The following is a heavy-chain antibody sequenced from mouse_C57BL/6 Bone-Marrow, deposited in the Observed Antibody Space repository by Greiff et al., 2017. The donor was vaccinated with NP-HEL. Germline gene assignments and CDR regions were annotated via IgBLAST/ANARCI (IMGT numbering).Heavy chain of an antibody. J-gene: IGHJ4*01. CDR1: GFNIKDDY. D-gene: IGHD2-5*01. V-gene: IGHV14-4*01. Sequence: EVKLQESGAELVRPGASVKLSCTASGFNIKDDYMHWVKQRPEQGLEWIGWIDPENGDTEYASNFQGKATITADPSSNTAYLQLSRLTSEDTAVYYCTTAYYSNYVPYYAMDYWGQGTSVTVSS. CDR3: TTAYYSNYVPYYAMDY. CDR2: IDPENGDT.